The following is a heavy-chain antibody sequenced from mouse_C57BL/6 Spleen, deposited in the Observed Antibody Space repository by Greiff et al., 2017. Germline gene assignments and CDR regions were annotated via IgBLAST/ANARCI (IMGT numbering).Heavy chain of an antibody. CDR1: GFTFSDYY. Sequence: EVKLMESEGGLVQPGSSMKLSCTASGFTFSDYYMAWVRQVPEKGLEWVANINYDGSSTYYLDSLKSRFIISRDNAKNILYLQMRSRKSEDTATYYCAREAGTGTYWYFDVWGTGTTVTVSS. D-gene: IGHD4-1*01. CDR3: AREAGTGTYWYFDV. J-gene: IGHJ1*03. CDR2: INYDGSST. V-gene: IGHV5-16*01.